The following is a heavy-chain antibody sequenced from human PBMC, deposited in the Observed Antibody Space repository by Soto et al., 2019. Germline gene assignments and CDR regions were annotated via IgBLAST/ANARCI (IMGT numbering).Heavy chain of an antibody. CDR3: ASERVVTPGYYGMDV. CDR1: GGTFTSYP. Sequence: QVQLVQSGAEVKKPGSSVKVSGKASGGTFTSYPISWLRQAPGQGLEWMGGIIPIFGTANYAQKFQGRVTITADESTSTAYMELSSLRSEDTAVYYCASERVVTPGYYGMDVWGQGTTVTVSS. V-gene: IGHV1-69*12. D-gene: IGHD2-21*02. CDR2: IIPIFGTA. J-gene: IGHJ6*02.